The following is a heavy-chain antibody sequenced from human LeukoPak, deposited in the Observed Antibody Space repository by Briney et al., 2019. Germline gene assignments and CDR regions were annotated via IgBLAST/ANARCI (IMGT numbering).Heavy chain of an antibody. CDR3: AKDLLVLRYFDWLLSGLDY. CDR1: GFTFSSYA. V-gene: IGHV3-23*01. J-gene: IGHJ4*02. D-gene: IGHD3-9*01. Sequence: GGSLRLSCAASGFTFSSYAMSWVRQAPGKGLEWVSAISGGGGSTYYADSVKGRFTISRDNSKNTLYLQMSSLRAEDTAVYYCAKDLLVLRYFDWLLSGLDYWGQGTLVTVSS. CDR2: ISGGGGST.